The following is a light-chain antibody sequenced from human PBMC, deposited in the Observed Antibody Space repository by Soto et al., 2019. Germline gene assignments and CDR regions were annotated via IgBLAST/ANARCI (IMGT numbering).Light chain of an antibody. J-gene: IGLJ3*02. Sequence: QPVLTQPPSVSRAPGQRVTISCTGSSSNIGAGYDVHWYQQLPGTAPKLLIYGNSNRTSGVPDRFSGSKSGTSASLAITGLQAEDEADYYCQSYDSSLSGWVFGGGTKLTVL. CDR1: SSNIGAGYD. CDR3: QSYDSSLSGWV. V-gene: IGLV1-40*01. CDR2: GNS.